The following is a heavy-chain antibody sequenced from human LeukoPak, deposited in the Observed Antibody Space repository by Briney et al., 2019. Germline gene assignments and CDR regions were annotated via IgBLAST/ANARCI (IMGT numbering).Heavy chain of an antibody. CDR3: ARDELFYYGSGSYYNLGVDY. CDR2: ISSSSSYI. V-gene: IGHV3-21*01. J-gene: IGHJ4*02. D-gene: IGHD3-10*01. Sequence: GGSLRLSCAASGFTFSSYSMNWVRQAPGKGLEWVSSISSSSSYIYYADSVKGRFTISRDNAKNSLYLQMNSLRAEDTAVYYCARDELFYYGSGSYYNLGVDYWGQGTLVTVSP. CDR1: GFTFSSYS.